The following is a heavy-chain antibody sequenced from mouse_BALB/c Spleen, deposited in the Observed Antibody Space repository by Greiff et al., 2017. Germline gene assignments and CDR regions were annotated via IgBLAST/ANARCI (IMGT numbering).Heavy chain of an antibody. Sequence: VQRVESGAELVKPGASVKLSCKASGYTFTSYYMYWVKQRPGQGLEWIGEINPSNGGTNFNEKFKSKATLTVDKSSSTAYMQLSSLTSEDSAVYYCTRSGTARATYAMDYWGQGTSVTVSS. CDR3: TRSGTARATYAMDY. D-gene: IGHD3-2*01. CDR1: GYTFTSYY. J-gene: IGHJ4*01. V-gene: IGHV1S81*02. CDR2: INPSNGGT.